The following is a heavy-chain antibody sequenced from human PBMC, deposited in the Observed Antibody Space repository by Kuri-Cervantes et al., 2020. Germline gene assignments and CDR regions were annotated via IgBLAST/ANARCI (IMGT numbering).Heavy chain of an antibody. D-gene: IGHD6-19*01. CDR2: ISYDGSNK. J-gene: IGHJ4*02. CDR3: ARVDGIAVAGTDSQGYFDY. V-gene: IGHV3-30*03. CDR1: GFTFSSYG. Sequence: GGSLRLSCAASGFTFSSYGMHWVRQAPGKGLGWVAVISYDGSNKYYADSVKGRFTISRDNSKNTLYLQMNSLRAEDTAVYYCARVDGIAVAGTDSQGYFDYWGQGTLVTVSS.